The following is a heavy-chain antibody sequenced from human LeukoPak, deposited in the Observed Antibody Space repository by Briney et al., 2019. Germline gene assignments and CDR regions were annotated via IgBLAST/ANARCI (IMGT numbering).Heavy chain of an antibody. CDR2: INNGGDTI. CDR3: ARGERWLTIPGIDY. D-gene: IGHD5-24*01. Sequence: GGSLRLSCAASGFTFSNYEMNWVRQAPGKGLEGGSYINNGGDTIYYADSVKGRFTISRDNAKNSLYLQMNSLRAEDTAVYYCARGERWLTIPGIDYWGQGTLVTVSS. V-gene: IGHV3-48*03. CDR1: GFTFSNYE. J-gene: IGHJ4*02.